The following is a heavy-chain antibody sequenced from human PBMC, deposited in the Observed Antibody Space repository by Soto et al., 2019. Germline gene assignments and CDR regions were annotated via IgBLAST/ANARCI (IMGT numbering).Heavy chain of an antibody. J-gene: IGHJ4*02. Sequence: QLQLQESGPGLLKPSETLSLTCTVSGGSMRSSGYYWGWIRRPPGMGLEWIGSIFHSGSTLYTPSLNGRVTISVDTSKNQFSLKMTSVTAADTAVYYCARHATYCSSNSCYEFDFWGQGSLVTVSS. V-gene: IGHV4-39*01. D-gene: IGHD2-2*01. CDR1: GGSMRSSGYY. CDR3: ARHATYCSSNSCYEFDF. CDR2: IFHSGST.